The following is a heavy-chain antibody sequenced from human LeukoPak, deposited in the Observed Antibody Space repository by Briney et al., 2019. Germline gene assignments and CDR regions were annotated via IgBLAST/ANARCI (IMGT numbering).Heavy chain of an antibody. V-gene: IGHV4-34*01. CDR1: GGSFSGYY. CDR2: INHSGST. J-gene: IGHJ4*02. CDR3: ARASYSYDINGWVPFDY. Sequence: SETLSLTCAVYGGSFSGYYWSWIRRPPGKGLEWIGEINHSGSTNYNPSLKSRVTISVDTSKNQFSLKLSSVTAADTAVYYCARASYSYDINGWVPFDYWGQGTLVTVSS. D-gene: IGHD3-22*01.